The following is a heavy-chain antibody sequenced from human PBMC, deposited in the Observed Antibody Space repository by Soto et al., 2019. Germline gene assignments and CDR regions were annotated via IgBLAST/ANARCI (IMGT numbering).Heavy chain of an antibody. CDR1: GGTFSSYA. CDR3: ARDQYGGYYYYYGMDV. J-gene: IGHJ6*02. D-gene: IGHD4-17*01. Sequence: SVKVSWKASGGTFSSYAISWVRQAPGQGLEWMGGIIPIFGTANYAQKFQGRVTITADESTSTAYMELSSLRSEDTAVYYCARDQYGGYYYYYGMDVWGQGTTVTVSS. V-gene: IGHV1-69*13. CDR2: IIPIFGTA.